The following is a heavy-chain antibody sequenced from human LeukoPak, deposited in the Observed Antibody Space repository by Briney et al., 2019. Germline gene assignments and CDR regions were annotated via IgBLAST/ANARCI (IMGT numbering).Heavy chain of an antibody. J-gene: IGHJ4*02. Sequence: ASVKVSCKASGYTFTSYGISWVRQAPGQGLEWMGRINPNSGGTNYAQKFQGRVTMTRDASISTAYMELSRLRSDDTAVYYCAVLAVGIAARPTDYWGQGTLVTVSS. CDR2: INPNSGGT. CDR1: GYTFTSYG. CDR3: AVLAVGIAARPTDY. V-gene: IGHV1-2*06. D-gene: IGHD6-6*01.